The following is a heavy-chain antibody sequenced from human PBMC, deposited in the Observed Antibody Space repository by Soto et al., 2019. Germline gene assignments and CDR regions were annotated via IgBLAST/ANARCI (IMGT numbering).Heavy chain of an antibody. CDR2: ISYDGSNK. J-gene: IGHJ6*02. CDR1: GFTFSSYG. Sequence: PGGSLRLSCAASGFTFSSYGMHWVRQAPGKGLEWVAVISYDGSNKYYADSVKGRFTISRDNSKNTLYLQMNSLRAEDTAVYYCAKIPYCSSTSCYYGMDVWGQGTTVTVSS. D-gene: IGHD2-2*01. CDR3: AKIPYCSSTSCYYGMDV. V-gene: IGHV3-30*18.